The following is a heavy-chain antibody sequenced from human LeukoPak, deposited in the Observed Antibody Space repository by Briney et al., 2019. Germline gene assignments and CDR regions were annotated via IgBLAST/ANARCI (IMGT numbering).Heavy chain of an antibody. CDR2: ISSSSSTI. CDR1: GFTFGDYS. J-gene: IGHJ4*02. CDR3: TRGGRSSGAPGGY. D-gene: IGHD5-12*01. V-gene: IGHV3-48*04. Sequence: GGSLRLSCAASGFTFGDYSMNWVRQAPGKGLEWVSYISSSSSTIYYADSVKGRFTISRDNAKNSLYLQMNSLRAEDMAVYYCTRGGRSSGAPGGYWGQGTLVTVSS.